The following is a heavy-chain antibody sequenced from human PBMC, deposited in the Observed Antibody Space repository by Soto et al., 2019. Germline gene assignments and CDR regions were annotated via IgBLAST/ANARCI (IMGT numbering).Heavy chain of an antibody. CDR3: ASGRVRGRDY. V-gene: IGHV4-34*01. D-gene: IGHD2-21*01. Sequence: QVQLQQWGAGLLKPSETLSLTCAVYGGSFSGYYWSWIRQPPGKGLEWMGEINHSGSTNYNPSLKSRVTISVDTSKNQVSLKLRSVTAADTAVYYCASGRVRGRDYWGQGTLVTVSS. CDR2: INHSGST. J-gene: IGHJ4*02. CDR1: GGSFSGYY.